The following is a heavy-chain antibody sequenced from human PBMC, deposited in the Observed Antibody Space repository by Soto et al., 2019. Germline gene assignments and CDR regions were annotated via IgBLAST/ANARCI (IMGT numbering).Heavy chain of an antibody. CDR2: IYHSGST. J-gene: IGHJ6*02. CDR1: GGSISSSNW. CDR3: ARVSGSYYYGMDV. Sequence: QVQLQESGPGLVKPSGTLSLTCAVSGGSISSSNWWSWVRQPPGKGLEWIGEIYHSGSTNYNPSLQSRVTISVDKSKNQFSLKLNSVTAADTAVYYCARVSGSYYYGMDVWGQGTTVTVSS. V-gene: IGHV4-4*02.